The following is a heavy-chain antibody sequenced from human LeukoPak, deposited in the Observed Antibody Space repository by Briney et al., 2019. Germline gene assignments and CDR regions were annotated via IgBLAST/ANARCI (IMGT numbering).Heavy chain of an antibody. CDR2: ISGSSFTI. D-gene: IGHD6-13*01. Sequence: GGSLRLSCAASGFTFSSYSMNWVRQAPGKGLEWVSYISGSSFTIYYADSVKGRFTISRDNSKNTLYLQMNSLRAEDTAVYYCARGAAAGDYWGQGTLVTVSS. J-gene: IGHJ4*02. CDR1: GFTFSSYS. CDR3: ARGAAAGDY. V-gene: IGHV3-48*01.